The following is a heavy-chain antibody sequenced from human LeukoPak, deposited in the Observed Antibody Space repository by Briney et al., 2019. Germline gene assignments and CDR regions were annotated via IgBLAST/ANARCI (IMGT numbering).Heavy chain of an antibody. Sequence: KSSETLSLTCIVSGGSVSSGSYYWSWIRQPPGKGLEWIGYIYNSGSTNYNPSLKSRVTISVDTSKNQFSLKVNSVTAADTAVYYCARDEPEVHFHAFESWGQGTMVTVSS. CDR3: ARDEPEVHFHAFES. CDR1: GGSVSSGSYY. CDR2: IYNSGST. J-gene: IGHJ3*02. V-gene: IGHV4-61*01.